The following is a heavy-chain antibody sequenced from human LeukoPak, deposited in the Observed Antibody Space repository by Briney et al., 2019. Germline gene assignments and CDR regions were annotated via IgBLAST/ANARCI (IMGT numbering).Heavy chain of an antibody. CDR1: GYTLTELS. V-gene: IGHV1-24*01. Sequence: ASVKVSCKVSGYTLTELSMHWVRQAPGKGLEWMGGFDPEDGETIYAQKFQGRVTMTEDTSTDTAYMELSSLRSEDTAVYYCATVSLRPTAWGFDPWGQGTLVTVSS. CDR3: ATVSLRPTAWGFDP. CDR2: FDPEDGET. J-gene: IGHJ5*02. D-gene: IGHD1-1*01.